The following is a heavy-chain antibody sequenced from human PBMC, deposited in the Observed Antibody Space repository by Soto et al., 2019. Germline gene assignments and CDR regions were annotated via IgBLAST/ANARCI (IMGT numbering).Heavy chain of an antibody. CDR1: GYSFSNYW. CDR2: IYPGDSDT. V-gene: IGHV5-51*01. CDR3: ARGYYYDSSGGTRGYYYYYGMDV. J-gene: IGHJ6*02. Sequence: GESLKISCQGSGYSFSNYWIGWVRQMPGKGLEWMGIIYPGDSDTKYSPSFQGQVTISVDKSITTAYLQWSSLKASDTATYYCARGYYYDSSGGTRGYYYYYGMDVWGQGTTVTVSS. D-gene: IGHD3-22*01.